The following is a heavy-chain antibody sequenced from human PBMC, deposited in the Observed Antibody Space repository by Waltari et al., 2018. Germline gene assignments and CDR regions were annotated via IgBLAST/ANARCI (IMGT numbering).Heavy chain of an antibody. J-gene: IGHJ3*01. CDR2: IYGGNGNT. CDR3: AGRQSGGWSVHGLDS. Sequence: QVQLQESGPGLVKPSETLSLTCAVSGASLSGSYDWTWIRQPPGKGLEWIGYIYGGNGNTEYNPSLKKRVAISKDTSENQFSLQLTSVTAADTAVYFCAGRQSGGWSVHGLDSWGQGVVVTVSS. V-gene: IGHV4-61*01. D-gene: IGHD6-19*01. CDR1: GASLSGSYD.